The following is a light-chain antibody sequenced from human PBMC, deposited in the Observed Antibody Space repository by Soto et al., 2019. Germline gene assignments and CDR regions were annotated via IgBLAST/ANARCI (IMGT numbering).Light chain of an antibody. CDR3: SSYTSSSTFFL. Sequence: QSVLTHPASVSGYPGQSITISCTGTSSDVHGYNYVSWYQQHPGKAPKHMIYEVSTRPSGVSNRFSGSKSGNTASLTISGLQAEDQANYSCSSYTSSSTFFLFGTRTKV. CDR2: EVS. CDR1: SSDVHGYNY. J-gene: IGLJ1*01. V-gene: IGLV2-14*01.